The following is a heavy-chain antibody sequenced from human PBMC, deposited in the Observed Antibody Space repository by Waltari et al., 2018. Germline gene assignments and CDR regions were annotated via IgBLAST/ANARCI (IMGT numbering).Heavy chain of an antibody. CDR3: ARDVPEGGY. J-gene: IGHJ4*02. Sequence: QVQMLPSGASVRKAGSLVKVSCKASGGPFSSYAHRWVRQAPGQGLDWMGGIIPIFGTANYAQKFQGRVTITADESTSTAYMEMSSLRSEDTAVYYCARDVPEGGYWGQGTLVTVSS. CDR1: GGPFSSYA. D-gene: IGHD3-10*02. V-gene: IGHV1-69*01. CDR2: IIPIFGTA.